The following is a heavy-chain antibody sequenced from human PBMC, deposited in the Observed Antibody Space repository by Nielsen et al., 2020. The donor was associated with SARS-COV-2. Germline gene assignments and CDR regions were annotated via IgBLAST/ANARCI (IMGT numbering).Heavy chain of an antibody. CDR2: IKSKTDGGTT. CDR1: GFTFSNAW. D-gene: IGHD6-19*01. J-gene: IGHJ6*02. CDR3: TTDTGDSSGRYWDYYYYGMDV. V-gene: IGHV3-15*01. Sequence: GESLKISCAASGFTFSNAWMSWVRQAPGKGLEWVGRIKSKTDGGTTDYAAPVKGRFTISRDDSKNTLYPQMNSLKTEDTAVYYCTTDTGDSSGRYWDYYYYGMDVWGQGTTVTVSS.